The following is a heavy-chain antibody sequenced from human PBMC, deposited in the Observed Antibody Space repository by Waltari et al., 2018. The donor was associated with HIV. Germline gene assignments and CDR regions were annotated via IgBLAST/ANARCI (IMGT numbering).Heavy chain of an antibody. CDR2: VNGDASST. D-gene: IGHD3-3*01. V-gene: IGHV3-74*01. J-gene: IGHJ4*02. CDR3: TRAVFWSGFFRDYFFDY. Sequence: EVELVDSGGGLVQPGGSLRLSCVASKSHFSNYWIYWVRQLPGKGLVWVSRVNGDASSTDYADSVRGRFTISRDNAKNTVYLQMNSLRAEDTALYYCTRAVFWSGFFRDYFFDYWGQGTPVTVSS. CDR1: KSHFSNYW.